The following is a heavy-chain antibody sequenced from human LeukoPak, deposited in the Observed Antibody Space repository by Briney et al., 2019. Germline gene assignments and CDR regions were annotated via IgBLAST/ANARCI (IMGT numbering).Heavy chain of an antibody. CDR1: GGTFSSYA. CDR3: AKTSQGHPPYYCSMDV. J-gene: IGHJ6*02. V-gene: IGHV1-69*04. Sequence: ASVKVSCKASGGTFSSYAISWVRQAPGQGLEWMGRIIPIFGIANYAQKFQGRVTITADKSTSTAYMELSSLRSEDTAVYYCAKTSQGHPPYYCSMDVWGQGTTVTVSS. CDR2: IIPIFGIA.